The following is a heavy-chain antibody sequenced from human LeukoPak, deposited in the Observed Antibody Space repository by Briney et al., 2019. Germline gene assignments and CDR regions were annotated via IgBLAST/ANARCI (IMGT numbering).Heavy chain of an antibody. CDR1: GFTVSSNY. J-gene: IGHJ4*02. Sequence: PGGSLRLSCAASGFTVSSNYMSGVLQAPGKGLEWVSVIYSGGITYYADSVKGRFTISRDNSKNTVYLQMNSLRPEDTAVYYCAREKTLVSYFDYWGQGTLVTVSS. V-gene: IGHV3-66*02. D-gene: IGHD2-8*02. CDR2: IYSGGIT. CDR3: AREKTLVSYFDY.